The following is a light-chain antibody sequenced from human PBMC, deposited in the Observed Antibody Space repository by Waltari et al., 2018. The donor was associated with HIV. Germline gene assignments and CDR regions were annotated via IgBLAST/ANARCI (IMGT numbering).Light chain of an antibody. V-gene: IGLV2-11*01. Sequence: QSALTQPRSVSGSPGQSVTISCTGTSSDVGDYHYVSWYQQHPGKAPKVMIYDVTKRPSGVPDRFSGSKSGNTASLTISGLQAEDEADYYCCSYTGTYTLLFGGGTKLTVL. CDR2: DVT. CDR3: CSYTGTYTLL. J-gene: IGLJ3*02. CDR1: SSDVGDYHY.